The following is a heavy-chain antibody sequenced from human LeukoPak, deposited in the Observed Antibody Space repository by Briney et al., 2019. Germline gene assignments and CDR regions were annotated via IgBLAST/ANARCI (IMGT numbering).Heavy chain of an antibody. Sequence: ASVKVSCKASGGTFSSYAISWVRQAPGQGLEWMGWIIPNSGGTNYAQKFQGWVTMTRDTSINIAYMELSRLRSDDTAVYYCARGRIGYDVFDYWGQGTLVTVSS. J-gene: IGHJ4*02. CDR3: ARGRIGYDVFDY. CDR2: IIPNSGGT. CDR1: GGTFSSYA. V-gene: IGHV1-2*04. D-gene: IGHD5-12*01.